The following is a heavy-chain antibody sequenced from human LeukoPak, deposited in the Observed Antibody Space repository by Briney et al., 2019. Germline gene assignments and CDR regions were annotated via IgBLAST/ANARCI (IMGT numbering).Heavy chain of an antibody. Sequence: SETLSLTCAVYGGSFSGYYWSWIRRPPGKGLEGIGEINHSGSTNYNPSLKSRVTISVDTSKNQFSLKLSSVTAADTAVYYCARDARLRYFDWPRKLIPYYFDYWGQGTLVTVSS. CDR1: GGSFSGYY. J-gene: IGHJ4*02. CDR2: INHSGST. V-gene: IGHV4-34*01. D-gene: IGHD3-9*01. CDR3: ARDARLRYFDWPRKLIPYYFDY.